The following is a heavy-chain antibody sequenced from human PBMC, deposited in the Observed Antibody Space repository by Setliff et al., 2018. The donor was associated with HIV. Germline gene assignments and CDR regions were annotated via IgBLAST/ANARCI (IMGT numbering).Heavy chain of an antibody. V-gene: IGHV1-69*13. CDR3: ANLRGEEAGNFYYFYFGLDV. Sequence: SVKVSCKASGGSLRSLSINWVRQAPGQGLEWMAGTIPKFGTSNYAHKFQGRVTITADESTSTAYMELTGLRSEDTAVYYCANLRGEEAGNFYYFYFGLDVWGQGTTVTV. CDR1: GGSLRSLS. CDR2: TIPKFGTS. J-gene: IGHJ6*02. D-gene: IGHD2-21*02.